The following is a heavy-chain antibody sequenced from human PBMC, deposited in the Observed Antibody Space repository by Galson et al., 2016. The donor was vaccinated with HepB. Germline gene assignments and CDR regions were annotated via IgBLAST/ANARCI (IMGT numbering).Heavy chain of an antibody. Sequence: SLRLSCAASGFTFSSFAMSWVRQAPGKGLEWVSGISGDGDNTYYADSVKGRFTISRDNSKNTAYLNMNSLRAEDTAVYFWSKVWGIYNDNSGQYEDYWGQGTLVTVSS. D-gene: IGHD3-22*01. CDR3: SKVWGIYNDNSGQYEDY. V-gene: IGHV3-23*01. J-gene: IGHJ4*02. CDR1: GFTFSSFA. CDR2: ISGDGDNT.